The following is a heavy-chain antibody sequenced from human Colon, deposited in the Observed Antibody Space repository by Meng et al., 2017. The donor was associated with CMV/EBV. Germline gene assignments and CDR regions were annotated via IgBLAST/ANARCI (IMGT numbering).Heavy chain of an antibody. CDR2: ISDVSRYI. CDR3: AKKNGYCGSTSCYYAFDI. V-gene: IGHV3-21*04. D-gene: IGHD2-2*01. Sequence: GGSLRLSCAASGFTFHTYSMNWVRQAPGKGLEWVSSISDVSRYIYYADSVKGQFTISRDNAKNSLYLQMNSLRAEDTAIYYCAKKNGYCGSTSCYYAFDIWGQGTMVTVSS. J-gene: IGHJ3*02. CDR1: GFTFHTYS.